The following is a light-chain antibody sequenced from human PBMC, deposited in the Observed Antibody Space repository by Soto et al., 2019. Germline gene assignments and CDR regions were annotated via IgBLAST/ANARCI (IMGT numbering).Light chain of an antibody. CDR2: AAS. Sequence: DIQLTQSPSFLSASEGDRVTITCRSSQSISSYLNWYQQKPGKAPKLLIYAASSLQSGVPSRFSGSGSGTDFTLTISSLQAEDVAVYYCQQYKNGWTFGQGTKVDI. J-gene: IGKJ1*01. V-gene: IGKV1-39*02. CDR3: QQYKNGWT. CDR1: QSISSY.